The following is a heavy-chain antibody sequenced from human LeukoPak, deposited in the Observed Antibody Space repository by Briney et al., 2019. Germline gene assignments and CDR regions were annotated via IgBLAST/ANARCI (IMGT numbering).Heavy chain of an antibody. CDR3: AKGRYDSSGFNWAA. D-gene: IGHD3-22*01. CDR2: IRQDGSEK. V-gene: IGHV3-7*03. Sequence: GGSLRLSCAASGFTFSSYWMSWVRQAPGKGLEGVANIRQDGSEKYYVDSVKGRFTISRDNAKNSLYLQMNSLRAEDTAVYYCAKGRYDSSGFNWAAWGQGTLVTVSS. J-gene: IGHJ4*02. CDR1: GFTFSSYW.